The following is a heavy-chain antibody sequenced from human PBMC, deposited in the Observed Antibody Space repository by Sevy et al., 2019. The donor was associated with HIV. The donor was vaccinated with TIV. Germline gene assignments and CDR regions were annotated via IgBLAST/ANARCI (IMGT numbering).Heavy chain of an antibody. CDR3: AQGTVGRFDS. J-gene: IGHJ4*02. V-gene: IGHV3-7*01. D-gene: IGHD3-16*01. Sequence: GGSLRLSCAASGFTFSAYWMNWVRQAPGKGLEWVANIKSDGSDKHYVDSVEGRFTISRDNAKKSLYLQMNSRRVEDTAVYYCAQGTVGRFDSWGQGTLVTVSS. CDR1: GFTFSAYW. CDR2: IKSDGSDK.